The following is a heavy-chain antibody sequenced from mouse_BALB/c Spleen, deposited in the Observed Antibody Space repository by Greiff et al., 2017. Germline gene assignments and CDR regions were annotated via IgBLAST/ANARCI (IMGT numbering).Heavy chain of an antibody. J-gene: IGHJ4*01. Sequence: EVQLQQSGAELVKPGASVKLSCTASGFNIKDTYMHWVKQRPEQGLEWIGRIDPANGNTKYDPKFQGKATITADTSSNTAYLQLSSLTSEDTAVYYCARGGLPDYYAMDYWGQGTSVTVSS. D-gene: IGHD2-2*01. CDR3: ARGGLPDYYAMDY. V-gene: IGHV14-3*02. CDR1: GFNIKDTY. CDR2: IDPANGNT.